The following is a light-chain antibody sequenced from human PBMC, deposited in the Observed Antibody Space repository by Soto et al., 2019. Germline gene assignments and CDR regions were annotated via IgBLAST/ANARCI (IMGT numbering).Light chain of an antibody. CDR1: SSDAGAYNY. Sequence: QSVLTQPASVSGSPGRSITISCTGTSSDAGAYNYVSWYQQYPGKAPKLMIYDVSNRPSGVSNRFSGSKSGNTASLTISGLQAEDEADYYCSSYTSSSTPLFGGGTKLTVL. J-gene: IGLJ2*01. CDR2: DVS. V-gene: IGLV2-14*01. CDR3: SSYTSSSTPL.